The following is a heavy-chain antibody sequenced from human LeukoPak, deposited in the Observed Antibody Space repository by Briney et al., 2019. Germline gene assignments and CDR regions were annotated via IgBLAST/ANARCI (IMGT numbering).Heavy chain of an antibody. V-gene: IGHV3-21*01. CDR3: AREGTAYCGGDCYLDY. CDR1: GFTFSTYS. CDR2: IRDSSSYI. J-gene: IGHJ4*02. D-gene: IGHD2-21*01. Sequence: AMSLRLSCAASGFTFSTYSMNWVRQAPGKGLEWISSIRDSSSYIYYAESVKGRFTLSRDNAKNSLYLEMSSLRAGDTAVYYCAREGTAYCGGDCYLDYWGQGTLVTVSS.